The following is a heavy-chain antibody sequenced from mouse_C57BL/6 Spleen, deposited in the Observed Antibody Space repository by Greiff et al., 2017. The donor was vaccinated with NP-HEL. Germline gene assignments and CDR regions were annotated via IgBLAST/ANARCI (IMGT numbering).Heavy chain of an antibody. CDR3: AREGGYYYFDY. Sequence: VQLQQSGPELVKPGASVKISCKASGYAFSSSWMNWVKQRPGKGLEWIGRIYPGDGDTNYNGKFKGKATLTADKSSSTAYMQLSSLTSEDSAVYFCAREGGYYYFDYWGQGTTLTVSS. V-gene: IGHV1-82*01. CDR2: IYPGDGDT. D-gene: IGHD1-1*01. J-gene: IGHJ2*01. CDR1: GYAFSSSW.